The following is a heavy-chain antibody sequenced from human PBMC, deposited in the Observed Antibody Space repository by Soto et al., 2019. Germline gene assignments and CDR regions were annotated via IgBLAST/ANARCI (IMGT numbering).Heavy chain of an antibody. CDR3: ARAREEYPVSYYYYYGMDV. CDR1: GGSISSGGYY. V-gene: IGHV4-31*03. Sequence: QVQLQESGPGLVKPSQTLSLTCTVSGGSISSGGYYWSWIRQHPGKGMEWIGYSYYSGSTYYNPSLKSRVTISVDTSKNQSSLKLRSVTAADTAVYYCARAREEYPVSYYYYYGMDVWGQGTTVTVSS. CDR2: SYYSGST. D-gene: IGHD6-6*01. J-gene: IGHJ6*02.